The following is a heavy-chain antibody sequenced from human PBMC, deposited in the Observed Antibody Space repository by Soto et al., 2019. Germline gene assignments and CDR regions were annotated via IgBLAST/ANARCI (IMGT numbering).Heavy chain of an antibody. D-gene: IGHD2-15*01. J-gene: IGHJ4*02. CDR2: IRSSGGST. CDR1: GFTFSSYA. Sequence: EVQLLESGGGLVQPGGSLRLSCAASGFTFSSYAMSWVRQAPGKGLEWVSGIRSSGGSTYYADSVKGRFTISRDNSKNTLYLQMNSLRAEDTAVYYCARYCSGSMCSPVLYWGQGTLVTVSS. CDR3: ARYCSGSMCSPVLY. V-gene: IGHV3-23*01.